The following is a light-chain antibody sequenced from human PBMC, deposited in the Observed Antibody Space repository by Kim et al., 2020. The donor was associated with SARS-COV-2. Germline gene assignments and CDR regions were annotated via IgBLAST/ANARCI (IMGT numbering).Light chain of an antibody. CDR1: QNIGTY. Sequence: SASVGDRVTITCRARQNIGTYLNWYQHKPGKAPKLLIYAASSLQSGVPSRFSGSGSGTDFTVTISSLQPEDFATYYCQQGYIVPHTVGQGTKLNI. CDR3: QQGYIVPHT. CDR2: AAS. J-gene: IGKJ2*01. V-gene: IGKV1-39*01.